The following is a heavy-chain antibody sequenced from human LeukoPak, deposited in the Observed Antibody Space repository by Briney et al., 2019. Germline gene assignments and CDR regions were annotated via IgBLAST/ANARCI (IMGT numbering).Heavy chain of an antibody. J-gene: IGHJ3*02. CDR2: SYYSEST. D-gene: IGHD5-24*01. CDR3: ARDRRVEMATMGWGDAFDI. CDR1: GGSISSNY. Sequence: SETLSLTCTVSGGSISSNYWCWVRQPQGQGLEWVGNSYYSESTNSNPSPKSRVSITAATAKNKFSLKLSPVSAAATAASYSARDRRVEMATMGWGDAFDIWGQGTMVSVSP. V-gene: IGHV4-59*01.